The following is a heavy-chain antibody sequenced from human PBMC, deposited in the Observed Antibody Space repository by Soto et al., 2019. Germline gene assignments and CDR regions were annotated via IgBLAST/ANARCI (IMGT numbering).Heavy chain of an antibody. J-gene: IGHJ4*02. D-gene: IGHD1-26*01. V-gene: IGHV4-34*01. CDR3: ARGSGSYVN. CDR1: GGSFSGYY. Sequence: SETLSLTCAVYGGSFSGYYWSWIRQPTGKGLEWIGEINHSGSTNYNPSLKSRVTISVDTSKNQFSLKLSSVTAADTAVYYCARGSGSYVNWGQGTLVTVSS. CDR2: INHSGST.